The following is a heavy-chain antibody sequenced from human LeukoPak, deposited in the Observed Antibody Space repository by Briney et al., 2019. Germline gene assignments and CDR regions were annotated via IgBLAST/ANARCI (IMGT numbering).Heavy chain of an antibody. V-gene: IGHV3-30*02. CDR2: IRNDGINK. J-gene: IGHJ4*02. D-gene: IGHD1-26*01. CDR3: AKDGRGGSYDVGY. Sequence: GGSLRLSCLVSGINFNQYSLNWVRQAPGKGLEWVSFIRNDGINKYYADSVKGRFTISRDNSQNTLFLQMNSLTTEDTACYYFAKDGRGGSYDVGYWGQGTLVTVSS. CDR1: GINFNQYS.